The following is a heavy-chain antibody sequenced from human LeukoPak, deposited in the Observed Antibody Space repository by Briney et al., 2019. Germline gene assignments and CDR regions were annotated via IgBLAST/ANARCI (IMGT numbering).Heavy chain of an antibody. CDR2: MNPNSGAT. D-gene: IGHD3-3*01. V-gene: IGHV1-8*01. CDR1: GYTFTSYD. CDR3: ARVYRFLEWLTYYYYGMDV. Sequence: ASVKVSCTASGYTFTSYDFNWLRQATGQGPEWMGRMNPNSGATGYAQKFQGRVTMTRNTSISTAYMELSSLRSEDTAVYYCARVYRFLEWLTYYYYGMDVWGQGTTVTVSS. J-gene: IGHJ6*02.